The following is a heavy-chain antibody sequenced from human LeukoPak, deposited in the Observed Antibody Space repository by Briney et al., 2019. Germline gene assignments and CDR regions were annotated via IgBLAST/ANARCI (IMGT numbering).Heavy chain of an antibody. CDR3: ARDSSGWYGWFDP. CDR1: GYTFTGYY. CDR2: INPNSGGT. V-gene: IGHV1-2*02. Sequence: ASVKVSCKASGYTFTGYYMHWVRRAPGQGLEWMGWINPNSGGTNYAQKFQGRVTITRNTSISTAYMELSSLRSEDTAVYYCARDSSGWYGWFDPWGQGTLVTVSS. J-gene: IGHJ5*02. D-gene: IGHD6-19*01.